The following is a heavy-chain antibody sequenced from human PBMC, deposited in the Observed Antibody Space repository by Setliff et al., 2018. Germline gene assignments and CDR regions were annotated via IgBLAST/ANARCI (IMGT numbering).Heavy chain of an antibody. Sequence: SETLSLTCTVSGGSISSYYWSWIRQPAGKGLEWIGHIYIGGSANYNPSLKSRLTMSVDTSKNQFSLKVTSVTAADTAVYYCAREQWLDPPGYYYMDVWAKGTTVTVSS. V-gene: IGHV4-4*07. CDR3: AREQWLDPPGYYYMDV. D-gene: IGHD6-19*01. J-gene: IGHJ6*03. CDR2: IYIGGSA. CDR1: GGSISSYY.